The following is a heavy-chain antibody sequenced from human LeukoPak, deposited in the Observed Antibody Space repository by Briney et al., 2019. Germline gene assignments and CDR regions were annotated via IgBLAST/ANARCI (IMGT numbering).Heavy chain of an antibody. D-gene: IGHD3-22*01. Sequence: SETLSLTCTVSGGSISSYYWSWIRQPAGKGLEWIGRIYTSGSTNYNPSLKSRVTISVDTSKNQFSLKLSSVTAADTAVYYCARVHSSGYYSYYYYGMGVWGQGTTVTVSS. CDR2: IYTSGST. CDR1: GGSISSYY. CDR3: ARVHSSGYYSYYYYGMGV. J-gene: IGHJ6*02. V-gene: IGHV4-4*07.